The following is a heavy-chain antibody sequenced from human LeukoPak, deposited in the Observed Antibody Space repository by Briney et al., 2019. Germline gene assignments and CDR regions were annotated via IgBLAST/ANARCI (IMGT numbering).Heavy chain of an antibody. CDR3: ARNGGYSYGPFDY. J-gene: IGHJ4*02. D-gene: IGHD5-18*01. Sequence: SETLSLTCTVSGGSISSYYWSWIRQPPGKGLEWIGYIYYSGSTNYNPSLKSRVTISVDTSKNQFSLELSSVTAADTAVYYCARNGGYSYGPFDYWGQGTLVTVSS. CDR2: IYYSGST. CDR1: GGSISSYY. V-gene: IGHV4-59*01.